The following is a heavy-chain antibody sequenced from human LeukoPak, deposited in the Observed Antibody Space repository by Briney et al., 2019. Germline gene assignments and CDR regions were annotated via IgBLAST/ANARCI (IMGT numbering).Heavy chain of an antibody. Sequence: SVKDTFKATRGTLSSSAISWVRQPPGQGLEWMGGIIPFFGTANYAQKVQGSVTITTDESTSTAYVELSSLRSEDTAVYYCARDRVSSWLSDYYYYMDVWGKGTTVTVSS. CDR2: IIPFFGTA. V-gene: IGHV1-69*05. CDR3: ARDRVSSWLSDYYYYMDV. CDR1: RGTLSSSA. D-gene: IGHD6-13*01. J-gene: IGHJ6*03.